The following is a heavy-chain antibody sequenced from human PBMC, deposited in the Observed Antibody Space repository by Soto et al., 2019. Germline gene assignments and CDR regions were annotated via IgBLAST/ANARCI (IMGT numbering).Heavy chain of an antibody. J-gene: IGHJ6*02. CDR1: GYTLTELS. Sequence: ASVQVSCKVSGYTLTELSMHWVRQAPGKGLEWMGGFDPEDGETIYAQKFQGRVTMTEDTSTDTAYMELSSLRSEDTAVYYCAXDSAAWSGLDYYYGMDVWGQGTTVTVSS. D-gene: IGHD3-3*01. V-gene: IGHV1-24*01. CDR2: FDPEDGET. CDR3: AXDSAAWSGLDYYYGMDV.